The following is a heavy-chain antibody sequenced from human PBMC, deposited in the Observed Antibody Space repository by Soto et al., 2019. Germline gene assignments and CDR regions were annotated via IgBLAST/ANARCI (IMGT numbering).Heavy chain of an antibody. CDR2: ISYSGST. V-gene: IGHV4-59*01. CDR1: GGSMSSCY. Sequence: SETLSLTCTVSGGSMSSCYWTWLRQSPGRGLEWIGYISYSGSTYYNPSLKSRVTISADTSKNQFSLRMNPMIAADTAVYYCARADPDASVGYWGQGTLVTVSS. J-gene: IGHJ4*02. D-gene: IGHD2-15*01. CDR3: ARADPDASVGY.